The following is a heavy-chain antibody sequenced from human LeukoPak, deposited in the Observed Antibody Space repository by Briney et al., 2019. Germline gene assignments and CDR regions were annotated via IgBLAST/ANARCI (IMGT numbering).Heavy chain of an antibody. CDR2: ISSSSSYI. D-gene: IGHD6-25*01. CDR1: GFTFSSYS. J-gene: IGHJ4*02. V-gene: IGHV3-21*01. CDR3: ARESSGYYFDY. Sequence: GGSLRLSCAASGFTFSSYSMNWVRQAPGKGLEWVSSISSSSSYIYYADSVKGRFTISRDNAKNSLYLQMNSLRAEDTAVYYCARESSGYYFDYWGQGTLVTVSS.